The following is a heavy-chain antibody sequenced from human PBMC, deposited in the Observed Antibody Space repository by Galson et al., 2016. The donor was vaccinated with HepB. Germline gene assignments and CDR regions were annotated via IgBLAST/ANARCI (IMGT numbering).Heavy chain of an antibody. D-gene: IGHD4-17*01. J-gene: IGHJ4*02. Sequence: SLRLSCAASGFSVITFMAWVRQAPGKGLEWVSLINTNDGRTYADSVQGRFTISRDTSKNTLYLQMDSLRPEDTAVYYCAKVPPDYGDAGWGQGTLVTVSS. CDR1: GFSVITF. CDR3: AKVPPDYGDAG. V-gene: IGHV3-53*01. CDR2: INTNDGR.